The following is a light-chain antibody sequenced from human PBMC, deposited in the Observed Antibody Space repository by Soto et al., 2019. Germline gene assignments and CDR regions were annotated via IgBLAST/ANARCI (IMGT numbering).Light chain of an antibody. CDR3: QHYGSSPRT. CDR2: GAS. V-gene: IGKV3-20*01. CDR1: QSVSSRS. Sequence: EIVLTQSPGTLSLYPGDSAALSCRASQSVSSRSLAWYQQKRGQAPRLLIHGASNRATGIPDRFSGSGSGTDFTLTISRLEPEDFAVDYCQHYGSSPRTFGRGTKV. J-gene: IGKJ1*01.